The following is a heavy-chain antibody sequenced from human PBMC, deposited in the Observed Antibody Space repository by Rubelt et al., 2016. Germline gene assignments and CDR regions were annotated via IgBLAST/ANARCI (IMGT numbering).Heavy chain of an antibody. Sequence: QVQLQQWGAGLLKPSETLSLTCAVYGGSFSGYYWGWIRQPPGKGLEWIGSIYYSGSTYYNPSLKSRVTISVDTSKNQFALKLSSVTAADTAVYYCARAGYGDYRDYYYYGMDVWGQGTTDTVSS. D-gene: IGHD4-17*01. CDR2: IYYSGST. J-gene: IGHJ6*02. CDR3: ARAGYGDYRDYYYYGMDV. CDR1: GGSFSGYY. V-gene: IGHV4-34*01.